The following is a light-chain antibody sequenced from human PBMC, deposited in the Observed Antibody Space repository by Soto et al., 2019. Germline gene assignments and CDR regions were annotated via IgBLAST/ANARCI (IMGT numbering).Light chain of an antibody. J-gene: IGLJ3*02. Sequence: QPVLTQPASVSGSPGQSITISCTGTSSDVGLYNLVSWYQHLPGKAPKLIIYEVNERPSGISDRFSGSKSGNTASLTISGLQDEDEADYYCCSYVGSSILMFGGGTKVTVL. CDR3: CSYVGSSILM. CDR2: EVN. V-gene: IGLV2-23*02. CDR1: SSDVGLYNL.